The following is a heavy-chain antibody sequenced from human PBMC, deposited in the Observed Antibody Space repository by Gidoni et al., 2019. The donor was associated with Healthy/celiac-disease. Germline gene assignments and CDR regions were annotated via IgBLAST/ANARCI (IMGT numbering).Heavy chain of an antibody. D-gene: IGHD4-17*01. Sequence: EVQLLESGGGLVQPGGSLRLSCAASGFSFSSYAMSWVRQAPGKGLEWVSAISGSGGSTYYADSVKGRFTISRDNSKNTLYLQMNSLRAEDTAVYYCAKGGLDYGDFQHWGQGTLVTVSS. CDR3: AKGGLDYGDFQH. J-gene: IGHJ1*01. CDR2: ISGSGGST. V-gene: IGHV3-23*01. CDR1: GFSFSSYA.